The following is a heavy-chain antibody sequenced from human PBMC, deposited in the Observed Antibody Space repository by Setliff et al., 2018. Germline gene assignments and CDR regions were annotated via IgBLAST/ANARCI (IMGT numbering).Heavy chain of an antibody. D-gene: IGHD2-2*01. CDR2: ISPHTGNT. V-gene: IGHV1-18*01. J-gene: IGHJ4*02. CDR1: GYTFNDYG. CDR3: SRLVRFCTRTTCQRLSGGEF. Sequence: ASVKVSCKTSGYTFNDYGIAWVRQAPGQGLEWMGWISPHTGNTYYTPRLHDRVTLSTDTSTSTAYMEPRSLGSDDTAVYYCSRLVRFCTRTTCQRLSGGEFWGQGTLVTVSS.